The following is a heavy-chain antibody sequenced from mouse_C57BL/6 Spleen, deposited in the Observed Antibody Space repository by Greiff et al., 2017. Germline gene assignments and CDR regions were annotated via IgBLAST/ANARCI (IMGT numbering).Heavy chain of an antibody. CDR1: GYTFTDYY. CDR2: VNPYNGGT. J-gene: IGHJ4*01. CDR3: GRGGCGSSYDMDY. V-gene: IGHV1-19*01. D-gene: IGHD1-1*01. Sequence: EVQLQQSGPVLVKPGASVKMSCKASGYTFTDYYMNWVKQSHGKSLEWIGVVNPYNGGTSYNQKFKGKATLTVYKSSSTAYMELNSLTSEDSAVDYCGRGGCGSSYDMDYWGQGTTVTVSS.